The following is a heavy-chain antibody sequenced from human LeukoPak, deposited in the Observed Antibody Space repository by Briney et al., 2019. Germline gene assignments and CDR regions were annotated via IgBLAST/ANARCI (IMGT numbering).Heavy chain of an antibody. J-gene: IGHJ3*02. CDR3: ARQPGGTAAFDI. Sequence: SETLSLTRTVSGGSINSYYWSWIRQPPGKGLEWIGYIYYTGGETNYNPSLKSRLTISVDTSKNQFSLMLTSVTAADTAVYYCARQPGGTAAFDIWAQGTMVTVSS. CDR2: IYYTGGET. CDR1: GGSINSYY. D-gene: IGHD1-14*01. V-gene: IGHV4-59*08.